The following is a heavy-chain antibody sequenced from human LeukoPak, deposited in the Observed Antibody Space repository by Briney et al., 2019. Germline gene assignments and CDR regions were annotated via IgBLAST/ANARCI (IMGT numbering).Heavy chain of an antibody. V-gene: IGHV4-59*12. CDR1: GGSISSYY. CDR2: IYYSGST. J-gene: IGHJ5*02. CDR3: ARDRDSYYDFWSGYSGRWFDP. D-gene: IGHD3-3*01. Sequence: SETLSLTCTVSGGSISSYYWSWIRQPPGKGLEWIGYIYYSGSTYYNPSLKSRVTISVDTSKNQFSLKLGSVTAADTAVYYCARDRDSYYDFWSGYSGRWFDPWGQGTLVTVSS.